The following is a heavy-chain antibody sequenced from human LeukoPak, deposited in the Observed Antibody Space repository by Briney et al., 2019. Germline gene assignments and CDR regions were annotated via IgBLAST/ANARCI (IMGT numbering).Heavy chain of an antibody. CDR2: IYHSGST. J-gene: IGHJ5*02. Sequence: SGTLSLTCAVSGGSISSSNWWSWVRQPPGKGLEWIGEIYHSGSTNYKPSLKSRVTISVDKSKNQFSLKLSSVTAADTAVYYCASIHYYDSSHWFDPWGQGTLVTVSS. CDR3: ASIHYYDSSHWFDP. CDR1: GGSISSSNW. D-gene: IGHD3-22*01. V-gene: IGHV4-4*02.